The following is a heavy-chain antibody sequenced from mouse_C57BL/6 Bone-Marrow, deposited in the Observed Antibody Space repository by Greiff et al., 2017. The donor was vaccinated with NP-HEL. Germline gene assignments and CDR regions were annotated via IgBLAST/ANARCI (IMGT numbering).Heavy chain of an antibody. CDR3: ARKDYDYDAGYWYFDV. D-gene: IGHD2-4*01. CDR1: GYTFTDYY. Sequence: QVQLKESGAELVRPGASVKLSCKASGYTFTDYYINWVKQRPGQGLEWIARIYPGSGNTYYNEKFKGKATLTAEKSSSTAYMQLSSLTSEDSAVYFCARKDYDYDAGYWYFDVWGTGTTVTVSS. V-gene: IGHV1-76*01. J-gene: IGHJ1*03. CDR2: IYPGSGNT.